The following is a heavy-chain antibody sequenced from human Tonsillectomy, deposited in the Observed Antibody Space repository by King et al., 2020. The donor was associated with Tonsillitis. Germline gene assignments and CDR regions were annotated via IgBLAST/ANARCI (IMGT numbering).Heavy chain of an antibody. V-gene: IGHV3-73*01. Sequence: VQLVESGGGLVQPGGSLKLSCAASGFTFSGSAMHWVRQASGKGLEWVGRIRSKANSYATAYAASVKGRFTISRDDSKNTAYLQMNSLKTEDTAVYYCTIQMTTWGDYWGQGTLVTVSS. CDR2: IRSKANSYAT. CDR3: TIQMTTWGDY. CDR1: GFTFSGSA. J-gene: IGHJ4*02. D-gene: IGHD3-16*01.